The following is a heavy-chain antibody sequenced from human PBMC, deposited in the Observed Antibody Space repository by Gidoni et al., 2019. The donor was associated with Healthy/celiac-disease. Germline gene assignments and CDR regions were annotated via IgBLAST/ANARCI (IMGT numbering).Heavy chain of an antibody. CDR2: IYPGDSDT. Sequence: LEWMGIIYPGDSDTRYSPSFQGQVTISADKSISTAYLQWSSLKASDTAMYYCAGSSGYYNNWFDPWGQGTLVTVSS. D-gene: IGHD3-22*01. V-gene: IGHV5-51*01. J-gene: IGHJ5*02. CDR3: AGSSGYYNNWFDP.